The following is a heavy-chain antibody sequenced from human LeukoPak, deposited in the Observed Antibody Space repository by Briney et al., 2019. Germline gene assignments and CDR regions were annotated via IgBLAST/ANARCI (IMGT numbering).Heavy chain of an antibody. J-gene: IGHJ6*02. CDR3: AGLLVVPAARRLFYYYYGMDV. V-gene: IGHV1-69*01. CDR1: GGTFSSYA. D-gene: IGHD2-2*01. CDR2: IIPIFGTA. Sequence: SVTVSCTASGGTFSSYAISWVRQAPGQGLEWMGGIIPIFGTANYAQKFQGRVTITADESTSTAYMELSSLRSEDTAVYYCAGLLVVPAARRLFYYYYGMDVWGQGTTVTVSS.